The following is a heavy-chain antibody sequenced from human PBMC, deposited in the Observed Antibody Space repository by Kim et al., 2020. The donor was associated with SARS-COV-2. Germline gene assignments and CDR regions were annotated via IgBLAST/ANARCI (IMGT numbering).Heavy chain of an antibody. CDR1: GFTFSSYA. CDR3: AKIMRITMVRGVIGDFDY. Sequence: GGSLRLSCAASGFTFSSYAMSWVRQAPGKGLEWVSAISGSGGSTYYADSVKGRFTISRDNSKNTLYLQMNSLRAEDTAVYYCAKIMRITMVRGVIGDFDYWGQGTLVTVSS. CDR2: ISGSGGST. J-gene: IGHJ4*02. D-gene: IGHD3-10*01. V-gene: IGHV3-23*01.